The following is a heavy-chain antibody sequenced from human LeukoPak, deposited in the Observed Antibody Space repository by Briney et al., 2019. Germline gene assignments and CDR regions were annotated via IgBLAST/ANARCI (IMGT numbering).Heavy chain of an antibody. CDR1: GYSFTSYW. J-gene: IGHJ4*02. Sequence: GESLKISGKGSGYSFTSYWIGWVRQMPGKGLEWMGIIYTGASDTRYSPSFQGQVTISADTSISTAYLQWSSLKASDTAMYYCARHRIVGATRDAFHIWGQGTLVTVSS. V-gene: IGHV5-51*01. D-gene: IGHD1-26*01. CDR3: ARHRIVGATRDAFHI. CDR2: IYTGASDT.